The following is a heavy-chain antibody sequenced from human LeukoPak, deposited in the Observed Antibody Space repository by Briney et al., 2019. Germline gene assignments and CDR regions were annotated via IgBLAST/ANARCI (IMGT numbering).Heavy chain of an antibody. J-gene: IGHJ4*02. D-gene: IGHD2-15*01. V-gene: IGHV1-24*01. CDR2: FDPEDGET. CDR1: GYALTELS. Sequence: ASVKVSCKVSGYALTELSMHWVRQAPGKGLEWMGGFDPEDGETIYAQKFQGRVTMTGDTSTDTAYMELSSLRSEDTAVYYCATAGSYWGQGTLVTVSS. CDR3: ATAGSY.